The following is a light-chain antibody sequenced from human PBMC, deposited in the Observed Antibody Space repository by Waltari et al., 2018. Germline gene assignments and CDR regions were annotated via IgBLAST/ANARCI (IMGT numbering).Light chain of an antibody. Sequence: DIQMTQSPSSLSASLGDRVTITCRASQGISNSLAWYQEKPGKAPKLLLYAASSLPLGVPSRVSGRGAGTDYTRTISSRKPEDFATYYGQQYGKTPPTFGGGTKLQIK. CDR2: AAS. V-gene: IGKV1-NL1*01. CDR3: QQYGKTPPT. CDR1: QGISNS. J-gene: IGKJ4*01.